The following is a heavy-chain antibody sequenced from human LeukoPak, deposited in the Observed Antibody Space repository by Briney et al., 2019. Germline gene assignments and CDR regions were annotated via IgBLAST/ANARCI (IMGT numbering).Heavy chain of an antibody. D-gene: IGHD6-13*01. Sequence: PGGSLRLSCAASGFTFRTYAMSWVRQAPGKGLEWVSHVSVSGDITYCADSVKGRFTISRDNSKNTLDLQMNSLRVEDTAIYHCAKVVAAAGQFDYWGQGTLVTVSS. V-gene: IGHV3-23*01. CDR3: AKVVAAAGQFDY. J-gene: IGHJ4*02. CDR1: GFTFRTYA. CDR2: VSVSGDIT.